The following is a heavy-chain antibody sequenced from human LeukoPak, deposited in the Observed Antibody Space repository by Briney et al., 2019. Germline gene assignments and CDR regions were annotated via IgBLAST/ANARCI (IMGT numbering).Heavy chain of an antibody. J-gene: IGHJ4*02. CDR2: IYYSGST. CDR3: ARTPYDFWSAYLEYYFDY. CDR1: GGSISSSSYY. D-gene: IGHD3-3*01. V-gene: IGHV4-39*01. Sequence: SETLSLTCTVSGGSISSSSYYWGWIRQPPGQGLEWIGSIYYSGSTYYNPSLKSRVTISVDTSKNQFSLKLSSVTAADTAVYYCARTPYDFWSAYLEYYFDYWGQGTLVTVSS.